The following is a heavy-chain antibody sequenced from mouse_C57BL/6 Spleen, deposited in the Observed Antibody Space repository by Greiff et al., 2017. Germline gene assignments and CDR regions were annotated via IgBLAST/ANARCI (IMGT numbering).Heavy chain of an antibody. CDR1: GYTFTSYW. J-gene: IGHJ2*01. CDR3: ARGRPYY. V-gene: IGHV1-50*01. CDR2: IDPSDSYT. Sequence: QVQLQQPGAELVKPGASVKLSCKASGYTFTSYWMQWVKQRPGQGLEWIGEIDPSDSYTNYNQKFKGQATLTVDTSSSTAYMQLSSLTSEDSAVYYCARGRPYYWGEGTTLTVSS.